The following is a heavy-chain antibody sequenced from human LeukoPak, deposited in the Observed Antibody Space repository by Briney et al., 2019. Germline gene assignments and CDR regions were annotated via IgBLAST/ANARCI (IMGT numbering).Heavy chain of an antibody. V-gene: IGHV1-69*13. Sequence: ASVKVSCKASGGTFSSYAISWVRQAPGQGLEWMGGIIPIFGTANYAQKFQGRVTITADESTSTAYMELSSLRPEDTAVYYCARAKLDDDYDYVWGSYRQYYYYYGMDVWGQGTTVTVSS. D-gene: IGHD3-16*02. CDR1: GGTFSSYA. J-gene: IGHJ6*02. CDR3: ARAKLDDDYDYVWGSYRQYYYYYGMDV. CDR2: IIPIFGTA.